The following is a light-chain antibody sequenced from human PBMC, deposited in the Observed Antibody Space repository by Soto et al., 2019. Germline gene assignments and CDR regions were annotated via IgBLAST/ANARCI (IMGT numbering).Light chain of an antibody. CDR3: SSYAHSNTLV. V-gene: IGLV2-8*01. CDR2: EVS. Sequence: QSALTQPPSASGSPGQSVTISCTGTSSDVGGYNYVSWYQQHPGKAPKLMIYEVSKRPSGVPDRFSGSKSGNTASLTVSGLQAEDEADYYCSSYAHSNTLVFGGGTKLTVL. J-gene: IGLJ3*02. CDR1: SSDVGGYNY.